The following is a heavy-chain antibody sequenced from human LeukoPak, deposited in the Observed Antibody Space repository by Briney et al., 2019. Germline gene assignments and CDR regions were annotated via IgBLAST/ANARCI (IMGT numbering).Heavy chain of an antibody. V-gene: IGHV3-53*01. D-gene: IGHD2/OR15-2a*01. CDR2: IYSGSST. CDR1: GFTVSSNY. J-gene: IGHJ4*02. Sequence: GGSLRLSCAASGFTVSSNYMSWVRQAPGKGLEWVSVIYSGSSTYYADSVKGRFTISRDNSKNTLYLQMNSLRAEDTAVYYCASRTLTTFDYWGQGTLVTVSS. CDR3: ASRTLTTFDY.